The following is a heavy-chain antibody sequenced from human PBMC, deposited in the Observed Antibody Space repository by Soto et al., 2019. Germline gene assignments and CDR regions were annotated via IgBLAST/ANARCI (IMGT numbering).Heavy chain of an antibody. Sequence: DVQLVESGGGLVQPGRSLRLSCAASGFTFDDYAMHWVRQAPGKGLEWVSGISWNSGSIGYADSVKGRFTISRDNAKNSLYLQMNSLRAEDTALYYCAKDIWVVGRGYFDYWGQGTLVTVSS. CDR2: ISWNSGSI. CDR3: AKDIWVVGRGYFDY. D-gene: IGHD2-15*01. J-gene: IGHJ4*02. CDR1: GFTFDDYA. V-gene: IGHV3-9*01.